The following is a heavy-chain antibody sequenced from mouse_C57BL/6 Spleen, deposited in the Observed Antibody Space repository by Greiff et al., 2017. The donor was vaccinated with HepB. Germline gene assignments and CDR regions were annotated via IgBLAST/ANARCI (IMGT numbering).Heavy chain of an antibody. CDR1: GYTFTDYY. V-gene: IGHV1-26*01. J-gene: IGHJ1*03. CDR2: INPNNGGT. D-gene: IGHD1-1*01. CDR3: AGRIHTVVDWYFDV. Sequence: EVQLQQSGPELVKPGASVKISCKASGYTFTDYYMNWVKQSHGKSLEWIGDINPNNGGTSYNQKFKGKATLTVDKSSSTAYMELRSLTSEDSAVYYCAGRIHTVVDWYFDVWGTGTTVTVSS.